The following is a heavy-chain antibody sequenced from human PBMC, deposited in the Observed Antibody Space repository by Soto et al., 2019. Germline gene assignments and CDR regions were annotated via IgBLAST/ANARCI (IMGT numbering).Heavy chain of an antibody. V-gene: IGHV4-39*01. CDR3: KRRYNWNDNYFDL. CDR1: GASISVHSYY. Sequence: SETLSLTCTVSGASISVHSYYWTWIRQPPGKGLEWIGSSYYSGTTYFNPSLKSRATISVDTSKNQFSLRLTSVTAADTAIYYCKRRYNWNDNYFDLCGQGALVTVSS. D-gene: IGHD1-20*01. J-gene: IGHJ5*02. CDR2: SYYSGTT.